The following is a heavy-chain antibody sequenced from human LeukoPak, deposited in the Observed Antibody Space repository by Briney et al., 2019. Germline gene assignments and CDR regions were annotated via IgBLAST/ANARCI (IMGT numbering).Heavy chain of an antibody. V-gene: IGHV3-7*01. D-gene: IGHD3-10*01. CDR3: ARDLGLGGSGSYYNVDYFDY. CDR1: GFTFSSYW. J-gene: IGHJ4*02. Sequence: GGSLRLSCAASGFTFSSYWMSWVRQAPGKGPEWVANIKQDGSEKYYVDSVKGRFTISRDNAKNSLYLQMNSLRAEDTAVYYCARDLGLGGSGSYYNVDYFDYWGQGTLVTVSS. CDR2: IKQDGSEK.